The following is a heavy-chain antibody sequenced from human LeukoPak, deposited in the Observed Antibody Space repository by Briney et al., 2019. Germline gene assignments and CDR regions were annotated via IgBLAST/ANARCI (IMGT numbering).Heavy chain of an antibody. CDR1: GGSFSGYY. CDR3: ARGYCSSTSCYWVY. CDR2: IYTSGST. Sequence: SETLSLTCAVYGGSFSGYYWSWIRQPAGKGLEWIGRIYTSGSTNYNPSLKSRVTMSVDTSKNQFSLKLSSVTAADAAVYYCARGYCSSTSCYWVYWGQGTLVTVSS. V-gene: IGHV4-59*10. J-gene: IGHJ4*02. D-gene: IGHD2-2*01.